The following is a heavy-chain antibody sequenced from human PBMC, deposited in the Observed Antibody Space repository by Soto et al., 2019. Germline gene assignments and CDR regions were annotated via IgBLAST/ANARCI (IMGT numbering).Heavy chain of an antibody. D-gene: IGHD2-21*01. CDR3: ARPYIVPGAASWFDP. CDR2: IYYSGST. Sequence: QLQLQESGPGLVKPSETLSLTCTVSGGSISSSSYYWGWIRQPPGKGLEWIGSIYYSGSTYYNPSLKSRVTISVDTSKNQFSLKLSSVTAADTAVYYCARPYIVPGAASWFDPWGQGTLVTVSS. CDR1: GGSISSSSYY. J-gene: IGHJ5*02. V-gene: IGHV4-39*01.